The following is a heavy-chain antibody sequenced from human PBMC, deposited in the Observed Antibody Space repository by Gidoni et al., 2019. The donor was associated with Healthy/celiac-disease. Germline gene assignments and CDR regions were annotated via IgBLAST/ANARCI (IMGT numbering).Heavy chain of an antibody. CDR3: ARDFKREANFGDY. CDR1: VYTLTSYG. J-gene: IGHJ4*02. V-gene: IGHV1-18*01. CDR2: ISAYNGNT. Sequence: QFQLVQSGAEVKNLGVSVLASCKASVYTLTSYGISWVRQAPGQGLEWMGWISAYNGNTNYAQKLQGSVTMTTDTSTSTAYMELGSLRAGDTAVYDCARDFKREANFGDYWGQGTLVTVSS. D-gene: IGHD3-16*01.